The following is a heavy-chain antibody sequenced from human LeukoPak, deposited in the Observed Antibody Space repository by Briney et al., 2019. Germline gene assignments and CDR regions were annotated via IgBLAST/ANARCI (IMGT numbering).Heavy chain of an antibody. CDR2: TYYRSKWYN. J-gene: IGHJ5*02. D-gene: IGHD2-15*01. CDR1: GDSVSSNSAA. V-gene: IGHV6-1*01. CDR3: ARWDKLQRDWFDP. Sequence: SQTLSLTCAISGDSVSSNSAAWNWIRQSPSRGLEWLGRTYYRSKWYNDYAVSVKSRITINPDTSKNQFSLKLSSVTAADTAVYYCARWDKLQRDWFDPWGQGTLVTVSS.